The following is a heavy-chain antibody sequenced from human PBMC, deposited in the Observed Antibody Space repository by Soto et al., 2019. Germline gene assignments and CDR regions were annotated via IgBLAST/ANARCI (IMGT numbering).Heavy chain of an antibody. CDR2: ISYDGSNK. J-gene: IGHJ4*02. V-gene: IGHV3-30*18. Sequence: QVQLVESGGGVVQPGRSLRLSCAASGFTFSSYGMHWVRQAPGKGLEWVAVISYDGSNKYYADSVKGRFTISRDNSKNTLYLQMNSLRAEDTAVYYCAQEYSGYDYVHYFDYWGQGTLVTVSS. CDR3: AQEYSGYDYVHYFDY. CDR1: GFTFSSYG. D-gene: IGHD5-12*01.